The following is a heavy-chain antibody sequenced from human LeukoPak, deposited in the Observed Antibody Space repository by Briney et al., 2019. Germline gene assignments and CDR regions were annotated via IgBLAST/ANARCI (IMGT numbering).Heavy chain of an antibody. J-gene: IGHJ5*02. CDR2: MSPNSGNT. V-gene: IGHV1-8*01. CDR3: ARDYGGNSGWFDP. Sequence: ASVKVSCKASGYTFTSYDINWVRQATGQGLEWMGWMSPNSGNTGYAQKSQGRVTMTRNTSISTAYMELSSLRSEDTAMYYCARDYGGNSGWFDPWGQGTLVTVSS. D-gene: IGHD4-23*01. CDR1: GYTFTSYD.